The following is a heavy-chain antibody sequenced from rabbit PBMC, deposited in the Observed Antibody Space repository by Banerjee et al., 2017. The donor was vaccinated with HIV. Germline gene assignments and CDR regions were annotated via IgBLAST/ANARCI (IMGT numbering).Heavy chain of an antibody. CDR1: GFSFSSSYW. CDR2: IYSGDDST. J-gene: IGHJ6*01. D-gene: IGHD6-1*01. Sequence: QEQLEESGGDLVKPEGSLTLTCTASGFSFSSSYWICWVRQAPGKGLEWIACIYSGDDSTHYASWLNGRFPISRSTSLTTMALQMTSLTAADTATYFCAGSASIVDGYPMWGPGTLVTVS. CDR3: AGSASIVDGYPM. V-gene: IGHV1S45*01.